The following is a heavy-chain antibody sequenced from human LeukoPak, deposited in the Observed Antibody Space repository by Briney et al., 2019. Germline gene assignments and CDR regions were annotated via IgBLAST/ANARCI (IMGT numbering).Heavy chain of an antibody. Sequence: SVKVSCKASGGTFSSYAISWVRQAPGQGLEWMGRIIPIFGTANYAQKFQGRVAITTDESTSTAYMELSSLRSEDTAVYYCARDRDYGSGSYYFDYWGQGTLVTVSS. CDR3: ARDRDYGSGSYYFDY. V-gene: IGHV1-69*05. J-gene: IGHJ4*02. D-gene: IGHD3-10*01. CDR1: GGTFSSYA. CDR2: IIPIFGTA.